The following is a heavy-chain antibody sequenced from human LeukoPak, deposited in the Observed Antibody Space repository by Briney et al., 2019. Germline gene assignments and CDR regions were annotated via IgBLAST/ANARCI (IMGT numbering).Heavy chain of an antibody. D-gene: IGHD1-26*01. CDR3: ARGKWAA. Sequence: GGSLRLSCAASGFTLDNYAMHWVRQAPGKGLEWVSGISWNSGSIYYADSVKGRFTISRDNAKNSLYLQMNSLRAEDTAVYYCARGKWAAWGQGTLVTVSS. V-gene: IGHV3-9*01. CDR1: GFTLDNYA. CDR2: ISWNSGSI. J-gene: IGHJ5*02.